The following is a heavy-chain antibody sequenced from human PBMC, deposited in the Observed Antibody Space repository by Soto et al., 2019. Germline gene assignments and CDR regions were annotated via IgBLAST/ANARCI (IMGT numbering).Heavy chain of an antibody. J-gene: IGHJ4*02. CDR2: IYYSGST. V-gene: IGHV4-61*01. D-gene: IGHD5-18*01. CDR1: GGSVSSGSYY. CDR3: ARISGYSYGLPPYFDY. Sequence: QVQLQESGPGLVKPSETLSLTCTVSGGSVSSGSYYWSWIRQPPGKGLEWIGYIYYSGSTNYNPSLKSRVTISVDTSKNQFVLKLSSVTAADTAVYYCARISGYSYGLPPYFDYWGQGTLVTVSS.